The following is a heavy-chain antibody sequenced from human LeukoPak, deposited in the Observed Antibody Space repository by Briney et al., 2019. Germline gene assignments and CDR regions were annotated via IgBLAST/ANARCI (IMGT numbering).Heavy chain of an antibody. CDR1: GYTFTSYG. J-gene: IGHJ5*02. V-gene: IGHV1-18*01. CDR2: ISTWDGDT. Sequence: ASVKVSCKASGYTFTSYGVSWVRQAPGQGLEWMGWISTWDGDTNYAQNFQGRVTLTTDTSTTTAYMEVRRLRSDDTAVYYCARDWYCSGGSCYDCFDPWGQGTLVTVSS. CDR3: ARDWYCSGGSCYDCFDP. D-gene: IGHD2-15*01.